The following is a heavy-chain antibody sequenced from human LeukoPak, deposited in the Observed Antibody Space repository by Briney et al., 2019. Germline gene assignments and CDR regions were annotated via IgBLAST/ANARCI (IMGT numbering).Heavy chain of an antibody. CDR3: ARITGGYRSNYYYYMDV. V-gene: IGHV3-7*01. CDR2: IKQDGSEK. J-gene: IGHJ6*03. CDR1: GFTFSSYW. D-gene: IGHD5-12*01. Sequence: PGGSLRLSCAASGFTFSSYWMSWVRQAPGKGLEWVANIKQDGSEKYYVDSVKGRFTISRDNAKNSLYLQMNSLRAEDTAVYYCARITGGYRSNYYYYMDVWGXGTTVTVSS.